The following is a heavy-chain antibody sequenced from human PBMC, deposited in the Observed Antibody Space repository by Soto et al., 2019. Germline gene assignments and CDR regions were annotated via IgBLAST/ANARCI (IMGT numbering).Heavy chain of an antibody. CDR1: GFTFTSSA. CDR3: AAGVGSRRGTYYDYIWGSYRYYFDY. D-gene: IGHD3-16*02. V-gene: IGHV1-58*02. J-gene: IGHJ4*02. CDR2: IVVGSGNT. Sequence: GASVKVSCKASGFTFTSSAMQWVRQARGQRLEWIGWIVVGSGNTNYAQKFQERVTITRDMSTSTAYMELSSLRSEDTAVYYCAAGVGSRRGTYYDYIWGSYRYYFDYWGQGTLVTVSS.